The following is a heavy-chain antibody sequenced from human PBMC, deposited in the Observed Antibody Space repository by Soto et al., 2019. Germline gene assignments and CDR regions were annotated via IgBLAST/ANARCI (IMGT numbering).Heavy chain of an antibody. V-gene: IGHV4-34*01. CDR1: GGSFTEYY. CDR2: ISNTGSA. CDR3: AFYDFSSGTCSCX. Sequence: SETLSLTCAVYGGSFTEYYWNWVRQYPGKGLEWILDISNTGSAKYNPSLMSRVAMSIDKSKNQFSLNINSVTAADTAVYYCAFYDFSSGTCSCXWSQGTQVTVSX. J-gene: IGHJ4*02. D-gene: IGHD3-3*01.